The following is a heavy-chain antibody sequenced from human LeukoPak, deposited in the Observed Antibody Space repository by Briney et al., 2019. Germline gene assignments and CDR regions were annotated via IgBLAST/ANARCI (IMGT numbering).Heavy chain of an antibody. V-gene: IGHV3-9*01. Sequence: PGRSLRLSCAASGFTFDDYAMHWVRQAPGKGLEWVSGISWNSGSIGYADSVKGRFTISRDNAKNSLYLQMNSLRAEDTAVYYCARSDTSGPRGDYWGQGTLVIVSS. CDR3: ARSDTSGPRGDY. D-gene: IGHD3-22*01. CDR2: ISWNSGSI. CDR1: GFTFDDYA. J-gene: IGHJ4*02.